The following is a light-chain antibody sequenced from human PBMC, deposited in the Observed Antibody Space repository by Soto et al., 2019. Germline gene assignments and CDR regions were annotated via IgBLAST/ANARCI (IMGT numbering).Light chain of an antibody. J-gene: IGLJ1*01. Sequence: QSVLTQPPSVSEAPGQRVTISCTGSSSNIGAGYEAHWYQQVPGTAPKLLIYENNNRPSGVPDRFSGSKSGTSASLAITGLPADDEAEYYCQSYDSSLSGYVFGTGTKLTVL. V-gene: IGLV1-40*01. CDR2: ENN. CDR1: SSNIGAGYE. CDR3: QSYDSSLSGYV.